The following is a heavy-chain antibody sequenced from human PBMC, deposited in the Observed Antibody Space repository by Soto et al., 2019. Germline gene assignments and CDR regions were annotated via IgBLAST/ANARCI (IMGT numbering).Heavy chain of an antibody. D-gene: IGHD3-22*01. J-gene: IGHJ5*02. CDR2: IYHTGTT. Sequence: QLQLQESGSGLVKPSQTLSLTCTVSGGSINSGDYSWTWIRQPPGKGLEWIGYIYHTGTTYYNMSLKSRVTISVDRSKNQFSLKMSSVTAADTAVYYCARGINYYDSSGDSWFDPGAREPWSPSPQ. CDR1: GGSINSGDYS. V-gene: IGHV4-30-2*01. CDR3: ARGINYYDSSGDSWFDP.